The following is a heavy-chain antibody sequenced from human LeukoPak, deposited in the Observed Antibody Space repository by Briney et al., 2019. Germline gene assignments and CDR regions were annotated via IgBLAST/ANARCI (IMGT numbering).Heavy chain of an antibody. CDR1: GGSISSGDYS. V-gene: IGHV4-31*03. CDR3: ARDPTTVTKGFDI. CDR2: IFYTGST. D-gene: IGHD4-17*01. J-gene: IGHJ3*02. Sequence: SQTLSLTCTVSGGSISSGDYSWSWIRQHPGKGLEWIGYIFYTGSTYYNPSLKSRLTISVDTSKNQFSLKLSSVTAADTAVYYCARDPTTVTKGFDIWGQGTMVTVSS.